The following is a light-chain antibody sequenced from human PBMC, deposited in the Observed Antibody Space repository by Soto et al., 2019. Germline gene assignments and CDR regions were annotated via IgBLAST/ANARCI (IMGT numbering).Light chain of an antibody. CDR1: QSVSSY. J-gene: IGKJ3*01. CDR2: DAS. Sequence: EIVLTHSPATLSLSPGERATLSCRASQSVSSYLAWYQQKHGQAPRLLIYDASNRATGIPARFSGSGSGTEGTVNIRILEPEELAVYYCQQGINCAALGPGTNVDIK. CDR3: QQGINCAA. V-gene: IGKV3-11*01.